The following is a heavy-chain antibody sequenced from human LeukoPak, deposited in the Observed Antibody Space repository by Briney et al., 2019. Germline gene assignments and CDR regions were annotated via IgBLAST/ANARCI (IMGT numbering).Heavy chain of an antibody. CDR1: GYTFTSYG. D-gene: IGHD3-22*01. CDR2: ISAYNGNT. CDR3: SRDMFGVVASYYMDV. V-gene: IGHV1-18*01. J-gene: IGHJ6*03. Sequence: ASVKVSCKASGYTFTSYGISWVRQAPGQGLEWMGWISAYNGNTNYAQKLKGRVTMTTDTSTSTAYMELRSLRSDDTAVYYCSRDMFGVVASYYMDVWGKGTTVTVSS.